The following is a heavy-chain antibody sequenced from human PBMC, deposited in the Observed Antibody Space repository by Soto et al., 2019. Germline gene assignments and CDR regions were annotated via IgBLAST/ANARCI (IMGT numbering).Heavy chain of an antibody. D-gene: IGHD3-10*01. CDR1: GGSVSSGSYY. V-gene: IGHV4-61*01. CDR2: IYYSGST. J-gene: IGHJ6*02. Sequence: SETLSLTCTVSGGSVSSGSYYWSWIRQPPGKGLEWIGYIYYSGSTNYNPSLKSRVTISVDTSKSQFSLKLSSVTAADTAVYYCARDGITMVRGVVYYYGMDVWGQGTTVTVSS. CDR3: ARDGITMVRGVVYYYGMDV.